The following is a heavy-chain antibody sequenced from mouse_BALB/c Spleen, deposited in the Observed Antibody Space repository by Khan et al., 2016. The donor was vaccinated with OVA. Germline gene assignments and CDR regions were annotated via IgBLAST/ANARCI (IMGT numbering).Heavy chain of an antibody. J-gene: IGHJ4*01. CDR1: GYSITSDYA. CDR3: ARDGSRYNYAMDY. D-gene: IGHD2-3*01. V-gene: IGHV3-2*02. CDR2: ISSSGST. Sequence: EVELVESGPGLVKPSQSLSLTCTVTGYSITSDYAWNWIRQFPGNKLEWMGYISSSGSTNYNPALKSRISITRDKSKNRFFLQLNSVTTEDTATYYCARDGSRYNYAMDYWGQGTSVTVSS.